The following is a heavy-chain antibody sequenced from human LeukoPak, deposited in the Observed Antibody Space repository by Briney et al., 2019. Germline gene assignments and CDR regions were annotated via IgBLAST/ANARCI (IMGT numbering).Heavy chain of an antibody. V-gene: IGHV4-4*07. D-gene: IGHD6-13*01. CDR2: IYTSGST. Sequence: SETLSLTCTVSGGSISSYYWSWIRQPAGKGLEWIGRIYTSGSTNYNPSLKSRVTMSVDTSKNQFSLKLSSVTAADTAVYYCAREGRIAAAAGKNWFDPWGQGTLVTVSS. J-gene: IGHJ5*02. CDR3: AREGRIAAAAGKNWFDP. CDR1: GGSISSYY.